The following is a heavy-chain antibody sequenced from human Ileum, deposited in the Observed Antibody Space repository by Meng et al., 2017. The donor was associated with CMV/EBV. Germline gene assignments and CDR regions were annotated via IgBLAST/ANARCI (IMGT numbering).Heavy chain of an antibody. CDR2: IIPIFDTA. V-gene: IGHV1-69*05. J-gene: IGHJ6*02. Sequence: SVKVSCKASGGTFSSYVVSWVRQAPGQGLEWMGGIIPIFDTANYAQKFQGRVTITTDESTSTAYMELSSLRSEDTAVYYCARNSKLRLGVVISYYGMDVWGQGTTVTVSS. CDR3: ARNSKLRLGVVISYYGMDV. D-gene: IGHD3-3*01. CDR1: GGTFSSYV.